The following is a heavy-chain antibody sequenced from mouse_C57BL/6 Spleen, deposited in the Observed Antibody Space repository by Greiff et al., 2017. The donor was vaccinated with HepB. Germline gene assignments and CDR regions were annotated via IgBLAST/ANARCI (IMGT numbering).Heavy chain of an antibody. CDR2: FHPYNDDT. CDR3: ARRSGYDLDYAMDY. V-gene: IGHV1-47*01. CDR1: GYTFTTYP. J-gene: IGHJ4*01. Sequence: QVQLKESGAELVKPGASVKMSCKASGYTFTTYPIEWMKQNHGKSLEWIGNFHPYNDDTKYNEKFKGKATLTVEKSSSTVYLELSRLTSDDSAVYYCARRSGYDLDYAMDYWGQGTSVTVSS. D-gene: IGHD2-2*01.